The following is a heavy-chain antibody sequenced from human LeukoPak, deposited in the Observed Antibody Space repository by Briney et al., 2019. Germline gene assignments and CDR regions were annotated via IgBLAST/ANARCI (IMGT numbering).Heavy chain of an antibody. CDR1: GFTFGIYD. D-gene: IGHD3-22*01. V-gene: IGHV3-13*01. CDR2: IGTAGDT. Sequence: PGGSLRLSCAASGFTFGIYDMHWVRQATGKGLEWVSAIGTAGDTFYPDAVKGRFTISRENAKNSLYLQMNSRRAGDTAVYYCARLTWRDSTFDIWGEARMVSVSS. CDR3: ARLTWRDSTFDI. J-gene: IGHJ3*02.